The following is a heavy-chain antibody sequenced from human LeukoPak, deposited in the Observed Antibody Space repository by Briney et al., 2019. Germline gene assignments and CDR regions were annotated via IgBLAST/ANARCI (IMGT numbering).Heavy chain of an antibody. CDR3: ARRVGYCSGGSCYYFDY. CDR2: IKQDGSEK. Sequence: GGSLRLSCAASGFTFSSYWMSWVRQAPGKGLEWVANIKQDGSEKYYVDSVKDRFTISRDNAKNPLYLQMNSLRAEDTAVYYCARRVGYCSGGSCYYFDYWGQGTLVTVSS. J-gene: IGHJ4*02. V-gene: IGHV3-7*01. CDR1: GFTFSSYW. D-gene: IGHD2-15*01.